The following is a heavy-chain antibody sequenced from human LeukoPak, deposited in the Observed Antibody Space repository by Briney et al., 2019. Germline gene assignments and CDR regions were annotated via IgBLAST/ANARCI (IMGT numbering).Heavy chain of an antibody. CDR2: IYYSGSI. D-gene: IGHD1-26*01. V-gene: IGHV4-59*01. Sequence: SETLSLTCSVSGGAISRYYWSWIRQPPGKGLEWIGYIYYSGSINYNPSLKSRVTISVDTSKNQFSLKLSSVTAADTAVYYCASGAYSYYYMDVWGKGTTVTISS. CDR3: ASGAYSYYYMDV. CDR1: GGAISRYY. J-gene: IGHJ6*03.